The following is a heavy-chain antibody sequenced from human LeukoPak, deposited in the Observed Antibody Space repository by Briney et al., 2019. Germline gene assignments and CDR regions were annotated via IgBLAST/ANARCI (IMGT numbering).Heavy chain of an antibody. D-gene: IGHD2-2*01. J-gene: IGHJ4*02. Sequence: PSETLSLTCAVYGGSFSGYYWSWIRQPPGKGLEWIGEINHSGSTNYNPSLKSRVTISVDTSKNQFSLKLSSVTAADTAVYYCARHSNQQLLYYFDYWGQGTLVTVSS. CDR2: INHSGST. CDR3: ARHSNQQLLYYFDY. V-gene: IGHV4-34*01. CDR1: GGSFSGYY.